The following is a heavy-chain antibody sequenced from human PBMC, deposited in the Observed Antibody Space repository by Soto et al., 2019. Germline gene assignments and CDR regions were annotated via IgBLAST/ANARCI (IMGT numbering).Heavy chain of an antibody. D-gene: IGHD2-15*01. V-gene: IGHV1-18*01. J-gene: IGHJ3*02. CDR1: GYTFTSYG. CDR2: ISAYNGNT. Sequence: GGSVKVSCKASGYTFTSYGISWVRQAPGQGLEWMGWISAYNGNTNYAQKLQGRVTMTTDTSTSTAYMELRSLRSDDTAVYYCAARYCSGGSCYSEGAFDIWGQGTMVTVSS. CDR3: AARYCSGGSCYSEGAFDI.